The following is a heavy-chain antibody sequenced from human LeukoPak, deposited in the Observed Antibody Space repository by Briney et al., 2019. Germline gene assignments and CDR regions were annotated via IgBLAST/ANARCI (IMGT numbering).Heavy chain of an antibody. Sequence: SETLSLTCAIYGGSFSGYYWSWIRQPPGKGLEWIGEIDQSGNTNYNPSLKSRVTISVDTSKNQFSLKLSSVTAADTAVYYCVTMRTATFPNWFDPWGQGTLVTVSS. CDR2: IDQSGNT. J-gene: IGHJ5*02. CDR3: VTMRTATFPNWFDP. CDR1: GGSFSGYY. V-gene: IGHV4-34*01. D-gene: IGHD2-15*01.